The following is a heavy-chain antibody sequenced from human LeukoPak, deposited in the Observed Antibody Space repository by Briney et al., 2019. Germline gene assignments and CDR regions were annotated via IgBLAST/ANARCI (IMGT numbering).Heavy chain of an antibody. CDR2: ISKSGDFT. CDR3: AKESAAAGYFDY. V-gene: IGHV3-23*01. J-gene: IGHJ4*01. D-gene: IGHD6-13*01. Sequence: GGSLRLSCAASGFTLSSSAMSWVRQAPGKGLEWVSVISKSGDFTYYADSVKGRFTISRDSSKNALNLQMNSLRAEDTAVYYCAKESAAAGYFDYWGLGTLVTVSS. CDR1: GFTLSSSA.